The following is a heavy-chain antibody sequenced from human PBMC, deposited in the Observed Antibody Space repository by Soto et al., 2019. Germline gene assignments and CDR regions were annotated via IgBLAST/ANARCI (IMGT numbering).Heavy chain of an antibody. CDR1: GYTFTSYG. CDR2: ISAYNGNT. D-gene: IGHD3-22*01. V-gene: IGHV1-18*01. CDR3: ARGGVTYYYDSSGYLDI. Sequence: AASVKVSCKASGYTFTSYGISWVRQAPGQGLEWMGWISAYNGNTNYAQKLQGRVTMTTDTSTSTAYMELRSLRSDDTAVYYCARGGVTYYYDSSGYLDIWGQGTMVTVSS. J-gene: IGHJ3*02.